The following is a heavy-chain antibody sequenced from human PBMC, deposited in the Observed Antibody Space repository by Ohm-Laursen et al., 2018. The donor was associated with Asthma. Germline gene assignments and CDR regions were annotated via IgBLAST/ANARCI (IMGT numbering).Heavy chain of an antibody. V-gene: IGHV3-7*01. Sequence: SLRLSCTASGFTFSSYWMSWVRQAPGKGLEWVANIKQDASEKYYLDSVRGRFTTSRDNAENSVFLQMNSLRAEDTAIYYYVRDTRFAFHFWGQGTMVTVSS. CDR2: IKQDASEK. J-gene: IGHJ3*01. CDR1: GFTFSSYW. CDR3: VRDTRFAFHF.